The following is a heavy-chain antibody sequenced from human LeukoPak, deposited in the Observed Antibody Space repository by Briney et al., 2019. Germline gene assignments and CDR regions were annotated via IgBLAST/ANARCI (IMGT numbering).Heavy chain of an antibody. V-gene: IGHV1-2*02. J-gene: IGHJ4*02. CDR2: INPNSGGT. Sequence: ASVKVSSKASGYTFTGYYMHWVRQAPGQGLEWMGWINPNSGGTNYAQKFQGRVTMTRDTSISTAYMELSRLRSDDTAVYYCARGSIFGVVPFDYWGQGTLVTVSS. CDR1: GYTFTGYY. CDR3: ARGSIFGVVPFDY. D-gene: IGHD3-3*01.